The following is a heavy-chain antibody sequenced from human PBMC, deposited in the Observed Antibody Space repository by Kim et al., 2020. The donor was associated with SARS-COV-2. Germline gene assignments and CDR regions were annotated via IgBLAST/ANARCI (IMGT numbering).Heavy chain of an antibody. CDR3: ARDGYSYGRTNYYYYYGMDV. CDR1: GGTFSSYA. CDR2: IIPIFGTA. Sequence: SVKVSCKASGGTFSSYAISWVRQAPGQGLEWMGGIIPIFGTANYAQKFQGRVTITADESTSTAYMELSSLRSEDTAVYYCARDGYSYGRTNYYYYYGMDVWGQGTTVTVSS. V-gene: IGHV1-69*13. D-gene: IGHD5-18*01. J-gene: IGHJ6*02.